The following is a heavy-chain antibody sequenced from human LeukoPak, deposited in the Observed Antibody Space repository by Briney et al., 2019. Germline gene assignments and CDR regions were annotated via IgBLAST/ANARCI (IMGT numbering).Heavy chain of an antibody. CDR3: ARVGEMSRHYFDF. V-gene: IGHV3-66*01. D-gene: IGHD5-24*01. Sequence: GGSLRLSCEASGFIVSTKDMRWVRQAPVRGLEWVSGVSGDGTTSYADSVKGRFTISRDNAKNTLFLQMNSLRVEDTAVYYCARVGEMSRHYFDFWGQGTLVTVSS. J-gene: IGHJ4*02. CDR1: GFIVSTKD. CDR2: VSGDGTT.